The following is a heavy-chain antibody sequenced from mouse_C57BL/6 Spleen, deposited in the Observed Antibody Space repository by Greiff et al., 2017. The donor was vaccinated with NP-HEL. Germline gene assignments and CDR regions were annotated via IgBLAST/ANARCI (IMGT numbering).Heavy chain of an antibody. CDR2: IYPGSGST. J-gene: IGHJ2*01. V-gene: IGHV1-55*01. CDR3: AKAYYSNDGNYFDY. Sequence: VQLQQSGAELVKPGASVKMSCKASGYTFTSYWITWVKQRPGQGLEWIGDIYPGSGSTNYNEKFKSKATLTVDTSSRTAYMQLSSLTSEDSAVYYCAKAYYSNDGNYFDYWGQGTTLTVSS. CDR1: GYTFTSYW. D-gene: IGHD2-5*01.